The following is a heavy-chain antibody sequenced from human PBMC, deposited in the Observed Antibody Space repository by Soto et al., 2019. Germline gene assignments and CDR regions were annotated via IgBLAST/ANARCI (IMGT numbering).Heavy chain of an antibody. CDR2: IYYSGST. V-gene: IGHV4-59*01. Sequence: SETLSLTCTVSGGSISSYYWSWIRQPPGKGLEWIGYIYYSGSTNYNPSLKSRVTISVDTSKNQFSLKLSSVTAADTAVYYCARVYDYGDYRYFDYWGRGTLVTVSS. J-gene: IGHJ4*02. CDR1: GGSISSYY. D-gene: IGHD4-17*01. CDR3: ARVYDYGDYRYFDY.